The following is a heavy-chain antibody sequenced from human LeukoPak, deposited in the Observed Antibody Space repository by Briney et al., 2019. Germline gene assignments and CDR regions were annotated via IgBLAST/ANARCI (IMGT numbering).Heavy chain of an antibody. D-gene: IGHD3-10*01. J-gene: IGHJ4*02. CDR2: ISWNSGSI. CDR3: AKAHGSGSYYPKTLDSNNYYFDY. V-gene: IGHV3-9*01. Sequence: GRSLRLSCAASGFTFDDYAMHWVRQAPGKGLEWVSGISWNSGSIGYADSVKGRFTISRDNAKNSLYLQMNSLRAEDTALYYCAKAHGSGSYYPKTLDSNNYYFDYWGQGTLVTVSS. CDR1: GFTFDDYA.